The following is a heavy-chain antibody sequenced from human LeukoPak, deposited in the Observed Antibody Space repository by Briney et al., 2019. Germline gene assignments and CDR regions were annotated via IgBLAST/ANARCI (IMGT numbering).Heavy chain of an antibody. CDR3: ARSGRGTYYYFDL. V-gene: IGHV1-18*01. J-gene: IGHJ4*02. CDR2: ISGYNGNT. D-gene: IGHD1-26*01. CDR1: SYTFTRYG. Sequence: ASVKVSCKASSYTFTRYGISWVRQAPGQGLEWMGWISGYNGNTNYAQRFQGRVSMTADTYTSTAYMELRSLRSDDTAVYYCARSGRGTYYYFDLWGQGTLVTVSS.